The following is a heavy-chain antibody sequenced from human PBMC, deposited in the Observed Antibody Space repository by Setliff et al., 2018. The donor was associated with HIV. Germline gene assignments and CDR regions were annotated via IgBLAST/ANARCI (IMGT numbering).Heavy chain of an antibody. Sequence: SVKVSCKASGGTFSSYAISWVRQAPGQGLEWMGGIIPIFGSTKYAQKFQDRVTITADESTYTAEMELSSLRSEDTAVYYCARDDHYYDMGSILSDWYFDLWGRGTLVTVSS. D-gene: IGHD3-22*01. CDR3: ARDDHYYDMGSILSDWYFDL. CDR2: IIPIFGST. J-gene: IGHJ2*01. V-gene: IGHV1-69*13. CDR1: GGTFSSYA.